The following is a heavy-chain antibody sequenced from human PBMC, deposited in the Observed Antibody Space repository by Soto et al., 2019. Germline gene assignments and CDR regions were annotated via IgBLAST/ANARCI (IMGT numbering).Heavy chain of an antibody. Sequence: ASVKVSCKASGYTFISYGISWVRQAPGQGLEWVGWMSAFTGKADYAQIFQDRVTMTTDTSTSTAYMELRSLRSDDTAVYYCARDQSYYGSGYYYSDSWGQGTLVTVSS. CDR1: GYTFISYG. CDR2: MSAFTGKA. J-gene: IGHJ1*01. D-gene: IGHD3-10*01. V-gene: IGHV1-18*04. CDR3: ARDQSYYGSGYYYSDS.